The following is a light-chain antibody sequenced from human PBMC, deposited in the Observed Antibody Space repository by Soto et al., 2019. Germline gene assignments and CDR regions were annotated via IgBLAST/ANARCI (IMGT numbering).Light chain of an antibody. Sequence: QSALTQPPSASGSPGQSVNITCTGTSSDVGFYNSVSWFQQHPGKAPKLMIYGVNKRPSGVPDRFSGSKSGTTASLTVSGLQTEDEADYYCSSYGNGNLVIFGGGTQLTVL. V-gene: IGLV2-8*01. CDR3: SSYGNGNLVI. CDR2: GVN. J-gene: IGLJ2*01. CDR1: SSDVGFYNS.